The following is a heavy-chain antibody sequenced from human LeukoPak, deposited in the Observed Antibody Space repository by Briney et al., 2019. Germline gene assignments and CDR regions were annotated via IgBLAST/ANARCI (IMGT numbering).Heavy chain of an antibody. CDR1: GYSFTSYW. V-gene: IGHV5-51*01. CDR2: IYPGDSDT. CDR3: ARHRGYYDFWSGYLTDDAFDI. J-gene: IGHJ3*02. D-gene: IGHD3-3*01. Sequence: GESLKISCKGSGYSFTSYWIGWVRQMPGKGLEWMGIIYPGDSDTRYSPSFQGQVTISADKSISTAYLQWSSLKASDTAMYYCARHRGYYDFWSGYLTDDAFDIWGQGTMVTVSS.